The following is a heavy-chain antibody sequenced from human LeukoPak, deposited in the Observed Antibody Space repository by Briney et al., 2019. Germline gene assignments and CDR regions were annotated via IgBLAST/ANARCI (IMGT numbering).Heavy chain of an antibody. D-gene: IGHD6-19*01. J-gene: IGHJ3*02. CDR3: ARGDSSGHDAFDI. V-gene: IGHV3-23*01. CDR2: ISGSGGST. Sequence: GGSLRLSCAASGFTVSSNYMSWVRQAPGKGLEWVSAISGSGGSTYYADSVKGRFTISRDNSKNTLYLQMNSLRADDTAVYYCARGDSSGHDAFDIWGQGTMVTVSS. CDR1: GFTVSSNY.